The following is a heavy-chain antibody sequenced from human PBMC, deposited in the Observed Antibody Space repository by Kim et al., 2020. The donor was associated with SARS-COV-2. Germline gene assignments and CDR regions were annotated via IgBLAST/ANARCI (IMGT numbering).Heavy chain of an antibody. J-gene: IGHJ6*02. CDR1: GFTFSSYG. CDR2: ISYDGSNK. Sequence: GGSLRLSCAASGFTFSSYGMHWVRQAPGKGLEWVAVISYDGSNKYYADSVKGRFTISRDNSKNTLYLQMNSLRAEDTAVYYCAKSSGWYKPHYYYGMDVWGQGTTVTVSS. D-gene: IGHD6-19*01. CDR3: AKSSGWYKPHYYYGMDV. V-gene: IGHV3-30*18.